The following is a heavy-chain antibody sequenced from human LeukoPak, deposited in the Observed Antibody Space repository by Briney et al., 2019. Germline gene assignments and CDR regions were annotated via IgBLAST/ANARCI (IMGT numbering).Heavy chain of an antibody. Sequence: ASVKVSCKASGYTFTGYYMHWVRQAPGQGLEWMGWINPNSGGTNYAQKFQGRVTMTRDTSISTAYMELRSLRSDDTAVYYCARRRGYSYGYEIDYWGQGTLVTVSS. V-gene: IGHV1-2*02. CDR1: GYTFTGYY. CDR2: INPNSGGT. D-gene: IGHD5-18*01. CDR3: ARRRGYSYGYEIDY. J-gene: IGHJ4*02.